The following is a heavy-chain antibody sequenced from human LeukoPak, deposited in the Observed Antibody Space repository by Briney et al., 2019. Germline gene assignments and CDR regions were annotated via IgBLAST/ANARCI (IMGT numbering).Heavy chain of an antibody. D-gene: IGHD5-18*01. CDR2: INTKTGNP. J-gene: IGHJ4*02. CDR1: EYTFTSYS. CDR3: AQDTSTDVFNC. Sequence: ASVKVSCKASEYTFTSYSMNWVRQAPGQGLEWMGWINTKTGNPAYAQGFTGRFVFSLDTSVSTAYLQISSLKVEDTAVYYCAQDTSTDVFNCWGQGTLVTVSS. V-gene: IGHV7-4-1*02.